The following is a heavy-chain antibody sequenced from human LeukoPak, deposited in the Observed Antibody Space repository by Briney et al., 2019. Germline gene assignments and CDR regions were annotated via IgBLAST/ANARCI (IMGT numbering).Heavy chain of an antibody. CDR1: GGSISSSSYY. J-gene: IGHJ4*02. CDR2: INHSGST. D-gene: IGHD4-17*01. CDR3: ARPGNPYGDRQRIDY. Sequence: SETLSLTCTVSGGSISSSSYYWGWIRQPPGKGLEWIGGINHSGSTNYNPSLKSRVTISVDTSKNQFSLKVSSVTAADTAVYYCARPGNPYGDRQRIDYWAREPWSPSPQ. V-gene: IGHV4-39*07.